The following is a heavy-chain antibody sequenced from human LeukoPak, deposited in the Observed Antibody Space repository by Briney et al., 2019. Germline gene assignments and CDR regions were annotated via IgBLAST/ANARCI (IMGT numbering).Heavy chain of an antibody. CDR2: ISRSGDTT. CDR1: GFTFSSYE. V-gene: IGHV3-48*03. D-gene: IGHD1-1*01. Sequence: GGSLRLSCAASGFTFSSYEMNWVRQAPGKGLEWVSYISRSGDTTYYADSVKGRFTISRDNSKNTLYLQMGSLRAEDMAVYYCARVRAPGTTRYFDLWGRGTLVTVSS. J-gene: IGHJ2*01. CDR3: ARVRAPGTTRYFDL.